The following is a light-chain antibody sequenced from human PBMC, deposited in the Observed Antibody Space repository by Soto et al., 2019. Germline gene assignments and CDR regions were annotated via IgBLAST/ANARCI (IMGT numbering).Light chain of an antibody. CDR2: GVS. V-gene: IGLV2-14*03. CDR3: SSYTSSSTDVV. CDR1: SSDVGGYNY. Sequence: QSALTQPASVSGSPGQSITISCTGTSSDVGGYNYVSWYQHRPGKAPKLIIYGVSNRPSGVSNRFSGSKSGNTASLTISGLQAEDESDFYCSSYTSSSTDVVFGGGTKLTVL. J-gene: IGLJ2*01.